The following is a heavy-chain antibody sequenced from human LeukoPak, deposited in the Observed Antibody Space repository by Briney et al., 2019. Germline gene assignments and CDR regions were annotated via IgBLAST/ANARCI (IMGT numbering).Heavy chain of an antibody. CDR1: GGSFSGYY. CDR3: ARGYSSSAYNWFDP. D-gene: IGHD6-6*01. CDR2: INHSGST. J-gene: IGHJ5*02. V-gene: IGHV4-34*01. Sequence: SETLSLTCAVYGGSFSGYYWSWIRQPPGKGLEWIGEINHSGSTNYNPPLKSRVTVSVDTSKNQFSVKLSSVAAADTAVYYCARGYSSSAYNWFDPWGQGTLVTVSS.